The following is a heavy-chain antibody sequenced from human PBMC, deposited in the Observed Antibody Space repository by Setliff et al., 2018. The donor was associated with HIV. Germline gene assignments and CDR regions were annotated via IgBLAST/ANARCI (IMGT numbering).Heavy chain of an antibody. Sequence: SETLSLTCAVYGGSFSGYYWSWIRQPPGKGLEWIGEINRRGSTYYNPSLKSRVTISTDTSKNQFSLKVRSVTAADTAVYYCARQVTVVGYFETAAGPFNYWGPGTLVTVSS. CDR1: GGSFSGYY. J-gene: IGHJ4*02. CDR2: INRRGST. CDR3: ARQVTVVGYFETAAGPFNY. D-gene: IGHD2-21*01. V-gene: IGHV4-34*01.